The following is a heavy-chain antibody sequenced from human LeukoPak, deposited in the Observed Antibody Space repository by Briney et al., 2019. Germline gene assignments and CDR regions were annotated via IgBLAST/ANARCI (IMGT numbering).Heavy chain of an antibody. Sequence: PGGSLRLSCAASGFTFSSYAMSWVRQAPGKGLEWVSAISGSGGSTYYADSVRGRFTISRDNSKNTLYLQMNSLRAEDTAVYYCAKSPHMVPGVNYWFDPWGQGTLVTVSS. D-gene: IGHD3-10*01. V-gene: IGHV3-23*01. J-gene: IGHJ5*02. CDR3: AKSPHMVPGVNYWFDP. CDR1: GFTFSSYA. CDR2: ISGSGGST.